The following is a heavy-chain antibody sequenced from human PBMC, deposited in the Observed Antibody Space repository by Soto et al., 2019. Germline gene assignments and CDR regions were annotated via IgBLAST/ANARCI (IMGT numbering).Heavy chain of an antibody. V-gene: IGHV3-48*03. Sequence: HPVGSLRLSCAASRFTFSSYEMNWVRQAPGKGLEWVSYISSSGGTIYYADSVKGRFTISRDNAKNSLYLQMNSLRAGDTAVYYCARRYCSTTSCLIDYWGQGTQVTVSS. CDR3: ARRYCSTTSCLIDY. J-gene: IGHJ4*02. CDR1: RFTFSSYE. D-gene: IGHD2-2*01. CDR2: ISSSGGTI.